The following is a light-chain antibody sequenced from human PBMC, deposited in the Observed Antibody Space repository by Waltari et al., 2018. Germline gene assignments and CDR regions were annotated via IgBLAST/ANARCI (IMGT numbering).Light chain of an antibody. J-gene: IGKJ1*01. CDR1: QGIGNE. CDR2: AAS. V-gene: IGKV1-6*01. CDR3: LQDYSYPWT. Sequence: AIQMIQSPSSLSASVGDGVTIACRASQGIGNELGWYQQKPGKAPKLLIYAASSLHSGVPSSFSSSGSGTDFTLTISSLQPEDFATYYCLQDYSYPWTFGQGTKVEIK.